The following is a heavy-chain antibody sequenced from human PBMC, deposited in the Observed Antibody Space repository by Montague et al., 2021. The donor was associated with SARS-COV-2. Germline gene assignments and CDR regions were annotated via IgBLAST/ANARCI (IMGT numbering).Heavy chain of an antibody. CDR3: SSGDFFDY. CDR2: IKEDGSVR. V-gene: IGHV3-7*01. D-gene: IGHD3-16*01. J-gene: IGHJ4*02. Sequence: SLRLSCAASGFTFSSQWMSLVRQAPGKGLEWVANIKEDGSVRQYAALVKGRFTISRDNAKNSLVLQMNSLRVEDTAFYYCSSGDFFDYWGQGTLVTVSS. CDR1: GFTFSSQW.